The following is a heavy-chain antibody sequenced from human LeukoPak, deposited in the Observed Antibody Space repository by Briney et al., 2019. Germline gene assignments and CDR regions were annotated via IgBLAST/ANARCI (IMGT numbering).Heavy chain of an antibody. CDR2: IYSGGST. CDR3: ARYERKAAGNYYYGMDV. J-gene: IGHJ6*02. D-gene: IGHD6-13*01. CDR1: GFTVSSNY. V-gene: IGHV3-53*01. Sequence: GGSLRLSCAASGFTVSSNYMSWVRQAPGKGLEWVSVIYSGGSTYYADSVKGRFTISRHNSKNTLYLQMNSLRAEDTAVYYCARYERKAAGNYYYGMDVWGQGTTVTVSS.